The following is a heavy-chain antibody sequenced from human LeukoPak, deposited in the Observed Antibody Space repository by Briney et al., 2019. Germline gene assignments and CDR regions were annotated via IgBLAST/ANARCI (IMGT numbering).Heavy chain of an antibody. CDR2: ISGSGGST. J-gene: IGHJ4*02. V-gene: IGHV3-23*01. Sequence: PGGSLRLSCAASGFTFSSYSMNWVRQAPGKGLEWVSAISGSGGSTYYADSVKGRFTISRDNSKNTLYLQMNSLRAEDTAVYYCAKDRIAVAGWPDYWGQGTLVTVSS. CDR3: AKDRIAVAGWPDY. D-gene: IGHD6-19*01. CDR1: GFTFSSYS.